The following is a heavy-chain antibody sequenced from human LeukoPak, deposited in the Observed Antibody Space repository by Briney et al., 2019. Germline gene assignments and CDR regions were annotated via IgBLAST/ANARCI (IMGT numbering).Heavy chain of an antibody. V-gene: IGHV3-30*03. J-gene: IGHJ4*02. CDR2: ISYDGSNE. D-gene: IGHD2-21*01. Sequence: GGSLRLSCADSGFTFTNAWMSWVRQAPGKGLEWVAVISYDGSNEYYADSVKGRFTISRDNSKNTLYLQMNSLRVEDTAVYYCARELSQIVWGGLDYGGQGTLVSVSS. CDR3: ARELSQIVWGGLDY. CDR1: GFTFTNAW.